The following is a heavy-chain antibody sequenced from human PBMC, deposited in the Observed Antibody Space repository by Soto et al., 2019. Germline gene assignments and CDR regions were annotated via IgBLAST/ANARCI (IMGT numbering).Heavy chain of an antibody. J-gene: IGHJ4*02. Sequence: EVQLVESGGGSVQPGRSLRLSCAASGFSFDDYAMNWVRLAPGKGLEWVSGISWNSGTIAYADSVKGRFTISRDNAKNSLYLQMNSLRAEDTALYYCAKAGASWYFDFWGQGTLVTVSS. CDR1: GFSFDDYA. CDR2: ISWNSGTI. CDR3: AKAGASWYFDF. D-gene: IGHD3-10*01. V-gene: IGHV3-9*01.